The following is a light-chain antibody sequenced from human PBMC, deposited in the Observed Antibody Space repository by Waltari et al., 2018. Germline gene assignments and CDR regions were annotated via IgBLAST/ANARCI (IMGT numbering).Light chain of an antibody. CDR2: GAS. Sequence: EVVLTQSPGTLSLYPGETVPLYCRASQIVVGAYLAWYQQKPGQAPRLLIHGASSRATDIPDRFSGSGSGTDFTLTISRLEPEDFAVYYCQQYGTSPWAFGQGTKVEIK. J-gene: IGKJ1*01. CDR3: QQYGTSPWA. V-gene: IGKV3-20*01. CDR1: QIVVGAY.